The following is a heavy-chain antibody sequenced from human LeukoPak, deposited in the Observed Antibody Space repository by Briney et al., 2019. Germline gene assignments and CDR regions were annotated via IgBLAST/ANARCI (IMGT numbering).Heavy chain of an antibody. CDR1: GFTFGDYA. Sequence: PGGSLRLSGTASGFTFGDYAMSWFRQAPGKGLEWVGFIRSKAYGGTTEYAASVKGRFTISRDDSKSIAYLQMNSLKTEDTAVYYCTSLVPAAKTFDYWGQGTLVTVSS. D-gene: IGHD2-2*01. CDR2: IRSKAYGGTT. J-gene: IGHJ4*02. V-gene: IGHV3-49*03. CDR3: TSLVPAAKTFDY.